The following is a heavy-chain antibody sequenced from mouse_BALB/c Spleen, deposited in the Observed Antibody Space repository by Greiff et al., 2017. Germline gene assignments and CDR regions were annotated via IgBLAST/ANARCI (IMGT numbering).Heavy chain of an antibody. CDR1: GFTFSSFG. CDR3: AREANWYYFDY. V-gene: IGHV5-17*02. Sequence: EVQGVESGGGLVQPGGSRKLSCAASGFTFSSFGMHWVRQAPEKGLEWVAYISSGSSTIYYADTVKGRFTISRDNPKNTLFLQMTSLRSEDTAMYYCAREANWYYFDYWGQGTTLTVSS. CDR2: ISSGSSTI. D-gene: IGHD4-1*01. J-gene: IGHJ2*01.